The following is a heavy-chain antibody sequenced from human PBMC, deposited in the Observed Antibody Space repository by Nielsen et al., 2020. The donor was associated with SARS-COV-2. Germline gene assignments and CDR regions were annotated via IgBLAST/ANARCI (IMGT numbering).Heavy chain of an antibody. CDR1: GYRFTSYW. Sequence: GESLKISCKSSGYRFTSYWIGWVRQMPGKGLEWMGIIYPGDSDTRYSPSFQGQVTISADKSISTAYLRWSSLKASDTAMYYCARHDSSSADYWGQGTLVTVSS. CDR3: ARHDSSSADY. D-gene: IGHD6-6*01. V-gene: IGHV5-51*01. J-gene: IGHJ4*02. CDR2: IYPGDSDT.